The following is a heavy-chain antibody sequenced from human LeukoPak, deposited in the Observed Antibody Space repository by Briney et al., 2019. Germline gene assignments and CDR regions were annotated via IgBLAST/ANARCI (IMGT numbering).Heavy chain of an antibody. Sequence: GGSLILSCAASGFNFSNYGLNWVRQAPGKGLEWVSHISSSGSAKYYADSVKGRFTISRDNAKNSLYLQMNSLRDEDTAVFYCASGSGHWGQGTLVTVSS. J-gene: IGHJ4*02. V-gene: IGHV3-48*02. CDR1: GFNFSNYG. CDR2: ISSSGSAK. CDR3: ASGSGH. D-gene: IGHD2-2*03.